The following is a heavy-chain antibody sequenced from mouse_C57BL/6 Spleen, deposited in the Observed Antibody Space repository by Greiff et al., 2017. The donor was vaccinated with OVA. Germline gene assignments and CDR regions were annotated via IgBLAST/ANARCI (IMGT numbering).Heavy chain of an antibody. CDR3: ARYLYYYGSSYVDYAMDY. D-gene: IGHD1-1*01. CDR2: IYPGSGST. CDR1: GYTFTSYW. V-gene: IGHV1-55*01. J-gene: IGHJ4*01. Sequence: VQLQQSGAELVKPGASVKMSCKASGYTFTSYWITWVKQRPGQGLEWIGDIYPGSGSTNYNEKFKSKATLTVDTSSSTAYMQLSSLTSEDSAVYYCARYLYYYGSSYVDYAMDYWGQGTSVTVSS.